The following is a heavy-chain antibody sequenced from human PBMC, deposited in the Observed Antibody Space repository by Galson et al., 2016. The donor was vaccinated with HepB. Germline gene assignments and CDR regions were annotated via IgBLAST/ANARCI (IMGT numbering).Heavy chain of an antibody. J-gene: IGHJ4*02. V-gene: IGHV3-49*03. Sequence: SLRLSCAGSGFTFGDYAVTWFRQAPGKGPEWVASIRGKAYDGTTEYAASVKGRFTISRDDSKRITYLQMNGLNTEDTAVYYCTRDPLGRECSVYWGQGTLVTVSS. CDR3: TRDPLGRECSVY. D-gene: IGHD3-16*01. CDR2: IRGKAYDGTT. CDR1: GFTFGDYA.